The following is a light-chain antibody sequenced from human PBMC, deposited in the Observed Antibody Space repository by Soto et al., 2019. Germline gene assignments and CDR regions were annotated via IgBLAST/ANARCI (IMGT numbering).Light chain of an antibody. V-gene: IGKV1-33*01. CDR2: DAP. J-gene: IGKJ3*01. CDR1: QDISNY. Sequence: DIQMTQSPSSLSASVGDRVTITCQASQDISNYLNWYQQKPGKAPKLLIYDAPNSETGVPSRFSGSGSGTDFTFTISSLQSEDIATYYCQHYDNVPLTFGPGTKVDIK. CDR3: QHYDNVPLT.